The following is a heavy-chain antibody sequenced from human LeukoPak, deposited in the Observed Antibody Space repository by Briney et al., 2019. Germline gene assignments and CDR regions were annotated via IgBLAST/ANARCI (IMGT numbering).Heavy chain of an antibody. CDR1: GFTFSSYE. CDR2: ISSSGSTI. Sequence: GGSLRLSCAASGFTFSSYEMNWVRQAPGKGLEWVSYISSSGSTIYYADSVKGRFTISRDNAKNSLYLQMNSLRAEDTAVYYCARGFGEPPPYYYYYYMDVWGKGTTVTISS. CDR3: ARGFGEPPPYYYYYYMDV. D-gene: IGHD3-10*01. V-gene: IGHV3-48*03. J-gene: IGHJ6*03.